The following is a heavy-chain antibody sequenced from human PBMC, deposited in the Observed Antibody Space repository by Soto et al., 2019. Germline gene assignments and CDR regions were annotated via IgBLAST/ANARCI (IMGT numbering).Heavy chain of an antibody. Sequence: SETLSLTCTVSGGSISSYYWSWIRQPPGKGLEWIGYMYNTGSTVYNPSLKSRVTISVDTSKNQFSLKLNAVTAADTAVYYCARDLWGYCGTDCYPLDVWGQGTTVTGSS. CDR2: MYNTGST. CDR1: GGSISSYY. J-gene: IGHJ6*02. D-gene: IGHD2-21*02. CDR3: ARDLWGYCGTDCYPLDV. V-gene: IGHV4-59*01.